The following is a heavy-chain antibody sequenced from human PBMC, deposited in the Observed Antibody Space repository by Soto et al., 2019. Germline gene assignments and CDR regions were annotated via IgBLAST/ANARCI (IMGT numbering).Heavy chain of an antibody. CDR3: ARDLLIAAAGTYGMDV. CDR2: VYYSGST. V-gene: IGHV4-39*02. D-gene: IGHD6-13*01. CDR1: GGSIGSGGYY. J-gene: IGHJ6*02. Sequence: SETMSLTYSVAGGSIGSGGYYRSLIRQHPGKGLEWIGSVYYSGSTYYNPSLKSRLTISVDTSRNQFSLSLSSVTAADTAVYYCARDLLIAAAGTYGMDVWGQGTTVTVSS.